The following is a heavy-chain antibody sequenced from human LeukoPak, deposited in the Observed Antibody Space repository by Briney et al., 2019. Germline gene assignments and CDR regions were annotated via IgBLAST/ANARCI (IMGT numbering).Heavy chain of an antibody. V-gene: IGHV1-2*02. CDR2: INPNSGGT. CDR3: ARAGYSSSWYRTTGWFDP. Sequence: ASVKVSCKASGYTFTGYYMHWVRQAPGQGLEWMGWINPNSGGTNYAQKFQGRVTMTRDTSISTAYMELSRLRSDDTAVYYGARAGYSSSWYRTTGWFDPWGQGTLVTVSS. CDR1: GYTFTGYY. D-gene: IGHD6-13*01. J-gene: IGHJ5*02.